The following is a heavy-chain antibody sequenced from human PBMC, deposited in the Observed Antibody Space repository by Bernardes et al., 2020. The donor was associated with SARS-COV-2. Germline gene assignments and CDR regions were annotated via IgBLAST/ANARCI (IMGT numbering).Heavy chain of an antibody. CDR1: GYTLTELS. Sequence: SVKVSCKVSGYTLTELSMHWVRQAPGKGLEWMGGFYPEDGETIYAQKFQGRVTMTEDTSTDTAYMELSSLRSEDTAVYYCATAPSVVRGVITAARDYYYYYGMDVWGQGTTVTVSS. V-gene: IGHV1-24*01. CDR2: FYPEDGET. D-gene: IGHD3-10*01. J-gene: IGHJ6*02. CDR3: ATAPSVVRGVITAARDYYYYYGMDV.